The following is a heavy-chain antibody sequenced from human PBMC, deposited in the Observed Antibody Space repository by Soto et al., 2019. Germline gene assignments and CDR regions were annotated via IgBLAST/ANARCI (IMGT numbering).Heavy chain of an antibody. D-gene: IGHD1-26*01. J-gene: IGHJ4*02. CDR2: ISPYNHYT. CDR1: GYTFTSYG. Sequence: ASVKVSCKASGYTFTSYGISWVRQAPGQGLEWMGWISPYNHYTNYAQKLQGRVTMTTDTSTSTAYMELRSLRSDDTAVYYCARDRGSGSYYARFDYWGQGTLVTVSS. V-gene: IGHV1-18*01. CDR3: ARDRGSGSYYARFDY.